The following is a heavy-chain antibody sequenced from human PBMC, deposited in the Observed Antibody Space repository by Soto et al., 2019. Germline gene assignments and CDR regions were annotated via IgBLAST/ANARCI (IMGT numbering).Heavy chain of an antibody. V-gene: IGHV3-74*01. CDR3: VRGTNGWRGMDY. Sequence: GSLRLSCATSGFTFSSYPIHWVRQAPGKGPVWVSRITEDGSGTTYADSVKGRFTVTRDNAKNTMYLQMSGLGAEDTAVYHCVRGTNGWRGMDYWGQGTLVTVSS. D-gene: IGHD2-8*01. J-gene: IGHJ4*02. CDR2: ITEDGSGT. CDR1: GFTFSSYP.